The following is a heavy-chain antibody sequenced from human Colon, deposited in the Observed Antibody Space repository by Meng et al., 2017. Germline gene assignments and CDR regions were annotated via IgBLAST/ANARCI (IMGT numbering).Heavy chain of an antibody. CDR3: ARRVRGVISWFDP. CDR1: GGSFSGYY. J-gene: IGHJ5*02. Sequence: QGQSEQWGAGLLKPSETLSLPCAVYGGSFSGYYWSWIRQPPGKGLEWIGEINHSGSTNYNPSLKSRVTISVDTSKNQFSLKLSSVTAADTAVYYCARRVRGVISWFDPWGQGTLVTVSS. D-gene: IGHD3-10*01. V-gene: IGHV4-34*01. CDR2: INHSGST.